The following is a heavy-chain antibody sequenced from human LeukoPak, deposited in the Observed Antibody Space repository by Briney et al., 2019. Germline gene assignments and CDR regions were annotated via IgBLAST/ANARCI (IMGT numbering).Heavy chain of an antibody. Sequence: GGSLRLSCAASGFTFSSYAMSWVRQAPGKGLEWVSSISGSGGSTYYADSVKGRFTISRDNSKNTLYLQMNSLRAEDTAVYYCAKDSRITMIVVVITAFDYWGQGTLVTVSS. CDR1: GFTFSSYA. J-gene: IGHJ4*02. CDR2: ISGSGGST. V-gene: IGHV3-23*01. CDR3: AKDSRITMIVVVITAFDY. D-gene: IGHD3-22*01.